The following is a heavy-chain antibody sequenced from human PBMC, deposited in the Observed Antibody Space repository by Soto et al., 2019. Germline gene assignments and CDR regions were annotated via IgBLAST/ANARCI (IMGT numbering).Heavy chain of an antibody. Sequence: GASVKVSCKASGYTFTSYGISWVRQAPVQGLEWMGWISGYNGNTKYAQKLQGRVTITTDTSTSTAYMELSSLRSEDTAVYYCARAQIYGDYGNDAFDFWGQGTMVTVSS. CDR1: GYTFTSYG. J-gene: IGHJ3*01. CDR2: ISGYNGNT. V-gene: IGHV1-18*01. CDR3: ARAQIYGDYGNDAFDF. D-gene: IGHD4-17*01.